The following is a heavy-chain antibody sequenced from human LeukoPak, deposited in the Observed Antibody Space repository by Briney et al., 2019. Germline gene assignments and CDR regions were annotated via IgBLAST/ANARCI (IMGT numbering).Heavy chain of an antibody. CDR1: AYTFTGYY. J-gene: IGHJ5*02. CDR3: ARMGPGYCSSSSCYPWFDP. CDR2: INPNSGGT. Sequence: ASVKVSCKASAYTFTGYYMHWVRQAPGQGLEWMGWINPNSGGTNYAQKFQGRVTMTRDTSISTAYMELSRLRSDDTAVYYCARMGPGYCSSSSCYPWFDPWGQGTLVTVSS. D-gene: IGHD2-2*01. V-gene: IGHV1-2*02.